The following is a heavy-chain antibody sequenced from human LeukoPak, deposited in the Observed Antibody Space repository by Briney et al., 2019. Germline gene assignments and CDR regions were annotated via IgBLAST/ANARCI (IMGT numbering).Heavy chain of an antibody. D-gene: IGHD2-2*01. V-gene: IGHV1-18*01. J-gene: IGHJ5*02. CDR3: ARDGTDIVVVPAANNWFDP. Sequence: GSVKVSCKASGYTFTSYGISWVRQAPGQGLEWMGWISAYNGNTNYAQKLQGRVTMTTDTSTSTAYMELRSLRSDDTAVYYCARDGTDIVVVPAANNWFDPWGQGTVITASS. CDR2: ISAYNGNT. CDR1: GYTFTSYG.